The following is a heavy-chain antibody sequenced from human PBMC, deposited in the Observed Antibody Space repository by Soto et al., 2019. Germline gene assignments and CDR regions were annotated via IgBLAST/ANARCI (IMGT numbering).Heavy chain of an antibody. CDR1: GFTFSSYA. D-gene: IGHD3-22*01. J-gene: IGHJ4*02. Sequence: SCAASGFTFSSYAMSWVRQAPGKGLEWVSAISGSGVSTYYADSVKGRFTISRDNSKNTLYLQMNSLRAEDTAVYYCAKSPGMYYYDSSGYYHYDYWGQGTLVTVSS. V-gene: IGHV3-23*01. CDR3: AKSPGMYYYDSSGYYHYDY. CDR2: ISGSGVST.